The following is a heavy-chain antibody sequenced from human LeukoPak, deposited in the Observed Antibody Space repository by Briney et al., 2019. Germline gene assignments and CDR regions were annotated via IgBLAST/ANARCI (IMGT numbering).Heavy chain of an antibody. CDR2: IYYNGRT. CDR3: ARHLYSSSWYPLGHFDY. D-gene: IGHD6-13*01. J-gene: IGHJ4*02. V-gene: IGHV4-59*08. CDR1: GASISSYY. Sequence: SETLSLTCTVSGASISSYYWSWIRQPPGKGLEWIGYIYYNGRTKYNPSLKSRVTISVDTSKNQFSLKLSSVTAADTAVYYCARHLYSSSWYPLGHFDYWGQGTLVTVSS.